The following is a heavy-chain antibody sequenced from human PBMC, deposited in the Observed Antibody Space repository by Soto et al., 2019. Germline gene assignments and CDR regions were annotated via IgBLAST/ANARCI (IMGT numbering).Heavy chain of an antibody. V-gene: IGHV5-51*01. CDR2: IYLSDSDK. CDR1: GYXLTTYL. J-gene: IGHJ5*02. D-gene: IGHD4-4*01. Sequence: EXLKISCKTSGYXLTTYLFAWVRQMPGKGLECMGIIYLSDSDKIYSPYAQGHFNISAEKSIKTAYLQWSSLKASDTAIYYCATTFDYNGYFDPWGQGNQLTVS. CDR3: ATTFDYNGYFDP.